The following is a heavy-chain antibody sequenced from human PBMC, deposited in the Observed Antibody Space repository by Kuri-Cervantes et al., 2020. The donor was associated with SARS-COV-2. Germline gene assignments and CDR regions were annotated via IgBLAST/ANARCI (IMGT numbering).Heavy chain of an antibody. CDR1: GFTFSSYA. CDR2: VRGKANNYAT. CDR3: TTLIDY. Sequence: LSLTCAASGFTFSSYAMHWVRQASGKGLEWVGRVRGKANNYATAYAASVKGRFTISRGDSKNMAYLQMNSLKTEDTAVYYCTTLIDYWGQGALVTVSS. V-gene: IGHV3-73*01. J-gene: IGHJ4*02.